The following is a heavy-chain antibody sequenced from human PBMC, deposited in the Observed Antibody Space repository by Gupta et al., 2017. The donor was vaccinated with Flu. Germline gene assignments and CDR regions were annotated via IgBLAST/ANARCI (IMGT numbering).Heavy chain of an antibody. D-gene: IGHD1-26*01. V-gene: IGHV3-48*03. J-gene: IGHJ4*02. Sequence: EVQLVESGGAVVQPGGSLRLSCATSGFTRFTFRNYEMNWIRQAPGGGLEWISYISSGGYTIYYADSVRGRFTISRDNAKKNSLYLEMTNLKVEDTGIYYGATISVQWELPYRFDYWGQGTRVTVSS. CDR2: ISSGGYTI. CDR1: GFTRFTFRNYE. CDR3: ATISVQWELPYRFDY.